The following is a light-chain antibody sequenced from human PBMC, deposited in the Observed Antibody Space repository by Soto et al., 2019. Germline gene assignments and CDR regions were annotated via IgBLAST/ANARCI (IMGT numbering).Light chain of an antibody. Sequence: EIVIPQSPLSLPVTPGEPASISCRSCQSLLHSNGYTYLNWYLQKPGQSPQLMLYLGANRASGVPDRFSGSGSGTDFTVKISRVEAEDVGVYYFMQALQTAWTFGQGTKVDIK. CDR2: LGA. CDR3: MQALQTAWT. CDR1: QSLLHSNGYTY. V-gene: IGKV2-28*01. J-gene: IGKJ1*01.